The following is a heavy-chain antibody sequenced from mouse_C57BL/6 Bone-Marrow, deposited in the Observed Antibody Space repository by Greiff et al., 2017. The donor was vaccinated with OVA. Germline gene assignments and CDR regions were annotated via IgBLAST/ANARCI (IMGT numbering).Heavy chain of an antibody. V-gene: IGHV5-12*01. CDR2: ISNGGGST. Sequence: EVKLVESGGGLVQPGGSLKLSCAASGFTFSDYYMYWVRQTPEKRLEWVAYISNGGGSTYYPDTVKGRFTISRDNAKNTLYLQMSRLKSEDTAMYYCARRDGNWGYFDVWGTGTTVTVSS. CDR1: GFTFSDYY. D-gene: IGHD2-1*01. J-gene: IGHJ1*03. CDR3: ARRDGNWGYFDV.